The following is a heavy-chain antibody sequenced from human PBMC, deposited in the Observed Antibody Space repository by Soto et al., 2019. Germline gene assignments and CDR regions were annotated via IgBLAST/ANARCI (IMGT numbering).Heavy chain of an antibody. CDR1: GYTFTSYG. Sequence: QVQLVQSGAEVKKPGASVKVSCKASGYTFTSYGISWVRQAPGQGLEWMGWISAYNGNTNYAQKLQGRVTMTTDTSTSTAYMELRSLRSDDTPVYYSARWVGVVVVATPRGDYWGQGTLVTVSS. J-gene: IGHJ4*02. D-gene: IGHD2-15*01. CDR3: ARWVGVVVVATPRGDY. CDR2: ISAYNGNT. V-gene: IGHV1-18*01.